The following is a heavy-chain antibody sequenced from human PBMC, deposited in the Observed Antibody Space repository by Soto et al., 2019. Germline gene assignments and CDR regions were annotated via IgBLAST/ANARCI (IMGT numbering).Heavy chain of an antibody. V-gene: IGHV3-21*01. CDR2: ISSSSSYI. D-gene: IGHD6-13*01. CDR1: GFTFSSYS. J-gene: IGHJ5*02. Sequence: PGGSRRLSCAASGFTFSSYSMDWVRQAPGKGLEWVSSISSSSSYIYYADSVKGRFTISRDSAKNSLHLQMNSLRAEDTAVYYCARDGSIAAAVPYLDPWGQGTLVTVSS. CDR3: ARDGSIAAAVPYLDP.